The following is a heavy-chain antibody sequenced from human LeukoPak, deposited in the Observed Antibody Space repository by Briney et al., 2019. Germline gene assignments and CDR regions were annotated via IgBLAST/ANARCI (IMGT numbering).Heavy chain of an antibody. CDR3: ARARSSYYGMDV. V-gene: IGHV3-48*03. J-gene: IGHJ6*02. Sequence: PGGSLRLSCAASGFTFSSYEMIWVRQAPGKGLEWVSYISGSGSTIYYADSGKGRFTISRDKAKNSLYLQMNSRRAEDTAVYYCARARSSYYGMDVWGQGTTVTVSS. CDR1: GFTFSSYE. CDR2: ISGSGSTI.